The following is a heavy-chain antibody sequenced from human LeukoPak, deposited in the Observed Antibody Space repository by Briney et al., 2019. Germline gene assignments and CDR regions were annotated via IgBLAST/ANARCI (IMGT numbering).Heavy chain of an antibody. CDR3: ARHWGRRYSSGWYGDFDY. D-gene: IGHD6-19*01. CDR1: GFTFSNYA. CDR2: ISYDGSDK. J-gene: IGHJ4*02. Sequence: GRSLRLSCAASGFTFSNYAMHWVRQAPGKGLEWVAVISYDGSDKYYADSVKGRFTISRDNSKNTLYLQMNSLRPEDTAVYYCARHWGRRYSSGWYGDFDYWGQGTLVTVSS. V-gene: IGHV3-30-3*01.